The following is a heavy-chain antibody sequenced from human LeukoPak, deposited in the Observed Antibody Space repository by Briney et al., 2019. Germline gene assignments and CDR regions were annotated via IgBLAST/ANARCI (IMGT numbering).Heavy chain of an antibody. Sequence: GGSLRLSCAASGFTFSSYSMNWVRQAPGKGLEWVSSISSSSSYIYYAGSVKGRFTISRDNAKNSLYLQMNSLRAEDTAVYYCASMRGWFDYWGQGTLVTVSS. CDR3: ASMRGWFDY. D-gene: IGHD5-12*01. CDR1: GFTFSSYS. J-gene: IGHJ4*02. V-gene: IGHV3-21*01. CDR2: ISSSSSYI.